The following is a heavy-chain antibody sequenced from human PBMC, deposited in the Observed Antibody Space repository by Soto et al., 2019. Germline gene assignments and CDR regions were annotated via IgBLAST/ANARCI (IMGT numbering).Heavy chain of an antibody. CDR2: ISTYNGNT. D-gene: IGHD4-17*01. J-gene: IGHJ4*02. V-gene: IGHV1-18*01. CDR3: ARDVDADFRTDFDY. CDR1: GYTFPTYG. Sequence: ASVKVSCKTSGYTFPTYGITWVRQAPGQGLEWMGWISTYNGNTNYAQKVQGRVTMTTDTSTSTAYMEMDSLRAEDTALYYCARDVDADFRTDFDYWGRGTLVTVSS.